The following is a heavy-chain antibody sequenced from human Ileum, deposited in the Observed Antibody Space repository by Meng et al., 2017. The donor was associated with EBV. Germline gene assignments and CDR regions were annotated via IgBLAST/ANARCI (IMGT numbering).Heavy chain of an antibody. CDR1: GGSISRSDW. D-gene: IGHD3-22*01. Sequence: LEESGPGLGNPSVNLSLTCAVLGGSISRSDWWVWVRQPPVKGLEWIGETSHSGSTNYSPSLKSRVTISLDKSKNQLSLKLNSVTAADTAVYYCASSDYYRSDYWGQGTLVTVSS. J-gene: IGHJ4*02. V-gene: IGHV4-4*02. CDR3: ASSDYYRSDY. CDR2: TSHSGST.